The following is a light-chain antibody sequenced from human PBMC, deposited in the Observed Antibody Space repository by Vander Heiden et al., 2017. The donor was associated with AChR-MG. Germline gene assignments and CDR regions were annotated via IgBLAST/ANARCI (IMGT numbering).Light chain of an antibody. J-gene: IGLJ2*01. CDR3: QVCDSRSVRVV. Sequence: SYGLTQPPSVSVSPGQTARIPCCGNNIGSESVHWYQQQPVQAPVLVVYDASFRHSGIPERFSGSNSGQTATVTSSRVEAGDEADYYCQVCDSRSVRVVFGGGTKLTVL. CDR2: DAS. V-gene: IGLV3-21*02. CDR1: NIGSES.